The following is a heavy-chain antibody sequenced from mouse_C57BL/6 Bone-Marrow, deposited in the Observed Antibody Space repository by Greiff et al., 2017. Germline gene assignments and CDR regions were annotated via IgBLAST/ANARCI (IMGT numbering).Heavy chain of an antibody. CDR2: ISDGGSYT. Sequence: EVQGVESGGGLVKPGGSLKLSCAASGFTFSSYAMSWVRQTPEKRLEWVATISDGGSYTYYPDNVKGRFTISRDNAKNNLYLQMSHLKSEDTAMYYCASDDVSFGYWGQGTTLTVSS. J-gene: IGHJ2*01. V-gene: IGHV5-4*01. D-gene: IGHD2-3*01. CDR1: GFTFSSYA. CDR3: ASDDVSFGY.